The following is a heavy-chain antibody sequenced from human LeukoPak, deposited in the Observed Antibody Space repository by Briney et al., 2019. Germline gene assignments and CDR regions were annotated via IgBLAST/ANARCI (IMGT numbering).Heavy chain of an antibody. J-gene: IGHJ4*02. D-gene: IGHD3-3*01. Sequence: SVKVSCKASGGTLSDYAISWVRQAPGQGLECMGGIIPRFGTTNYAQRFQGRVTITADESSSTVYMELNSLRSEDTAVFYCARHAYYDFWSGAKFDSWGQGILVTVSS. CDR1: GGTLSDYA. CDR2: IIPRFGTT. V-gene: IGHV1-69*13. CDR3: ARHAYYDFWSGAKFDS.